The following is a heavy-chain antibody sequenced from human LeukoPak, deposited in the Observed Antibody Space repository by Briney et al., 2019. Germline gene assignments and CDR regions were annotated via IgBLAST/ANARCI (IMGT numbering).Heavy chain of an antibody. CDR2: ISGSGGST. CDR1: GFTFSSYA. V-gene: IGHV3-23*01. CDR3: ARDGSLGLSTNWFDP. D-gene: IGHD3-10*01. Sequence: GGSLRLSCAASGFTFSSYAMSWVRQAPGKGLEWVSAISGSGGSTYYADSVKGRFTISRDNSKNTLYLQMNSLRAEDTAVYYCARDGSLGLSTNWFDPWGQGTLVTVSS. J-gene: IGHJ5*02.